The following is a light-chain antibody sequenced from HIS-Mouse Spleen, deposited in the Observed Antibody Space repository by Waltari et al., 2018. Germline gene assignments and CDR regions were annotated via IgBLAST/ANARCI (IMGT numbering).Light chain of an antibody. Sequence: QSALTQPASVSGSPGQSLPISCTGTSRSGGGYNLLSWYQQHPGKAPKLIIYEGSKRPSGVSNRFAGSKSGNTASLTISGLQAEDEADYYCCSYAGSSSWVFGGGTKLTVL. CDR3: CSYAGSSSWV. J-gene: IGLJ3*02. CDR2: EGS. V-gene: IGLV2-23*01. CDR1: SRSGGGYNL.